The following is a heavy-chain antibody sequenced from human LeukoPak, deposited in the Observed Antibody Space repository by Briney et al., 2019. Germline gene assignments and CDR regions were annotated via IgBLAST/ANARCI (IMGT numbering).Heavy chain of an antibody. V-gene: IGHV4-59*01. Sequence: SETLSLTCTVSGGSISSYYWSWIRQPPGKGLEWIACISYSGSTKYNPSLKSRVTISVDTSKNQLSLKLSSVTAADTAVYYCARRGDGYNYFDYWGQGTLVTVSS. CDR3: ARRGDGYNYFDY. CDR1: GGSISSYY. J-gene: IGHJ4*02. CDR2: ISYSGST. D-gene: IGHD5-24*01.